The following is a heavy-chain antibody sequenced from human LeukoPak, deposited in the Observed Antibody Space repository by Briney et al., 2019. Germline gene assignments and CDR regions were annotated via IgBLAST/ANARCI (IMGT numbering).Heavy chain of an antibody. V-gene: IGHV4-59*08. Sequence: SETLSLTCTVSGGTISSYYWSWIRQPPGKGLEWIGYIYYSGSTNDNPSLKSRVTISVDTSKNQFSLKLSSVTAADTAVYYCARVMGGFGELSAWFDPWGQGTLVTVSS. J-gene: IGHJ5*02. CDR1: GGTISSYY. CDR3: ARVMGGFGELSAWFDP. D-gene: IGHD3-10*01. CDR2: IYYSGST.